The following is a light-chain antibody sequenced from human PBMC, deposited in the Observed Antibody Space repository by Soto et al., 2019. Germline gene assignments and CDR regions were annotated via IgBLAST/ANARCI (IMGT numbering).Light chain of an antibody. V-gene: IGKV1-39*01. CDR2: AAS. CDR3: QQSYTTPWT. Sequence: DIQMTQSPSSLSASVGDRVTITCRASQSITSYLNWYQPKPGKAPQLLIYAASSLQCGVPSRFSGSGSGTDFTLTISSLQPEDFATYFCQQSYTTPWTFGQGTKVEVK. J-gene: IGKJ1*01. CDR1: QSITSY.